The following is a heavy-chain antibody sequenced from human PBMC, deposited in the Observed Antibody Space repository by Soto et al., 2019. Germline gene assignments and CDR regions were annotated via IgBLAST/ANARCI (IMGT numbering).Heavy chain of an antibody. V-gene: IGHV4-34*01. D-gene: IGHD6-6*01. CDR3: ARAASIAARNTDY. Sequence: SETLSLTCAVYGGSFSGYYWSWIRQPPGKGLEWIGEINHSGSTNYNPSLKSRVTISVDTSKNQFSLKLSSVTAADTAVYYCARAASIAARNTDYWGQGTLVTVSS. CDR2: INHSGST. J-gene: IGHJ4*02. CDR1: GGSFSGYY.